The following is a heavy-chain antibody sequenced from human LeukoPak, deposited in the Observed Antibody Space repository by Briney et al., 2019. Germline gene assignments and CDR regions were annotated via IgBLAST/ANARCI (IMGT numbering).Heavy chain of an antibody. CDR1: GFTFSSYW. CDR2: IKQDGSEK. Sequence: GGSLRLSCAASGFTFSSYWMSWVRQAPGKGLEWVANIKQDGSEKYYVDSVKGRLTISRDNAKNSVYLQMNSLRAEDTAVYYCAKSGYNRFDYWGQGTPVTVSS. J-gene: IGHJ4*02. D-gene: IGHD5-24*01. CDR3: AKSGYNRFDY. V-gene: IGHV3-7*03.